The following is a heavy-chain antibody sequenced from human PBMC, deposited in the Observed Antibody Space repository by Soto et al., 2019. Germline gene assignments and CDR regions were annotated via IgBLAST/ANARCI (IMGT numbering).Heavy chain of an antibody. CDR2: INLHDGGT. CDR1: GYTFTNYH. Sequence: QVLLVQSGAEVKEPGASVKVSCKASGYTFTNYHMHWVRQAPGLGLEWMGTINLHDGGTINTQRFQDRVPKTCDTTTPTGYIELRSLKSEDTAVYYCASELIGTADFVLWGRGTMVTVSS. CDR3: ASELIGTADFVL. V-gene: IGHV1-46*01. D-gene: IGHD2-8*02. J-gene: IGHJ2*01.